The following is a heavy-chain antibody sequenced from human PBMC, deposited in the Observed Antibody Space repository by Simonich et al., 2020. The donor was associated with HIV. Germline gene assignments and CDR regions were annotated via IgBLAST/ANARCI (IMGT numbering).Heavy chain of an antibody. D-gene: IGHD6-6*01. J-gene: IGHJ4*02. CDR1: GFTFSSYG. V-gene: IGHV3-33*01. CDR2: IRNDGSNK. CDR3: ARGWDGSSSSLDDY. Sequence: QVQMVESGGGVVQPGRSLRLSCAASGFTFSSYGMHWVRQAPGKGVGLVEVIRNDGSNKNYADSVKGRFTISRDNSKNTLYLQMNSLRAEDTAVYYCARGWDGSSSSLDDYWGQGTLVTVSS.